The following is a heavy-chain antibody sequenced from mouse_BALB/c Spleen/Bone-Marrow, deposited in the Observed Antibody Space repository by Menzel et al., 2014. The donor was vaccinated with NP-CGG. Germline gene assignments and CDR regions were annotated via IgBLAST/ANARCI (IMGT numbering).Heavy chain of an antibody. CDR3: AREIINDYHWYFDV. CDR2: IRNKANGYTT. J-gene: IGHJ1*01. Sequence: EVKLVESGGGLVQPGGSLRPSCATSGFTFTDYYMSWVRQPPGKALEWLGFIRNKANGYTTEYSASVKGRFTISRDNSQSILYLQMNTLRAEDSATYYCAREIINDYHWYFDVWGAGTTVTVSS. CDR1: GFTFTDYY. V-gene: IGHV7-3*02. D-gene: IGHD2-4*01.